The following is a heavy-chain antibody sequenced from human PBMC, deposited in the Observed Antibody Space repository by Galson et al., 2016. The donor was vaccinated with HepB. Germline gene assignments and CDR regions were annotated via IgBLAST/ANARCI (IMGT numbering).Heavy chain of an antibody. CDR2: IVVGSGNT. J-gene: IGHJ6*02. CDR3: ENYYNGMDV. CDR1: GFTFTTSA. Sequence: SVKVSCKASGFTFTTSAVQWVRQARGQRLEWIGWIVVGSGNTNYAQKFRERVTLTRDMSTSTVYMELSSLRSEDTAVYYCENYYNGMDVWGQGTTVTVSS. V-gene: IGHV1-58*01.